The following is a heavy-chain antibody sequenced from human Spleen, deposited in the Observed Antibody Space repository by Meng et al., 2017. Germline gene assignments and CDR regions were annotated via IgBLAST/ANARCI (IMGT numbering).Heavy chain of an antibody. V-gene: IGHV1-69*01. Sequence: QVQVVRSGVEGKKPGSSVKVSCKASGGAFSSFGINWVRQAPGQGLEWMGGIIPVFGTARYAQKFQGRVTITADESTSTAYMDLSSLRSEDTAVYYCARAAYSDPLENWGQGTLVTVSS. CDR2: IIPVFGTA. CDR3: ARAAYSDPLEN. CDR1: GGAFSSFG. J-gene: IGHJ4*02. D-gene: IGHD3-9*01.